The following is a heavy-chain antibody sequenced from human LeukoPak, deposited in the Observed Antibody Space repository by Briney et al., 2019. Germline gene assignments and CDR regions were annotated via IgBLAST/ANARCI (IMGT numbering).Heavy chain of an antibody. Sequence: ASVKVSCKASGYIFTGYWIHWVRQAPGQGLEWMGFINPNSGSANYAQKFQGRVTMTRDTSISTAYMELSSLTSDDTAVYYCAREMRPATTTLVAYWGQGTLVTVSS. CDR2: INPNSGSA. D-gene: IGHD1-1*01. CDR3: AREMRPATTTLVAY. V-gene: IGHV1-2*02. CDR1: GYIFTGYW. J-gene: IGHJ4*02.